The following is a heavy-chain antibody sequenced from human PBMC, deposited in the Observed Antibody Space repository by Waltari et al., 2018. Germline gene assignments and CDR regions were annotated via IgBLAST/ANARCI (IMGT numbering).Heavy chain of an antibody. Sequence: QVQLVQSGAEVKKPGASVKVSCKASGYNFTNYDISWVRQAAGQGLEWMGWRNPESGNTGYAQRIQGRVTMTRNTSISTAYMELSSLRSEDTAVYYCARTYYDFWTGSYWVHYFDDWGQGTLVTVSS. D-gene: IGHD3-3*01. CDR2: RNPESGNT. J-gene: IGHJ4*02. CDR1: GYNFTNYD. CDR3: ARTYYDFWTGSYWVHYFDD. V-gene: IGHV1-8*01.